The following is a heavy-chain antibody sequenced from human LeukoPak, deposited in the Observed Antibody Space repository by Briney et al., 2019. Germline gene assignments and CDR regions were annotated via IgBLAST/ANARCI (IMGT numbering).Heavy chain of an antibody. CDR2: IYYSGST. CDR3: ASTLSRIAAADPYQYAFDI. V-gene: IGHV4-61*01. J-gene: IGHJ3*02. CDR1: GGSISSSSYY. D-gene: IGHD6-13*01. Sequence: SETLSLTCTVSGGSISSSSYYWSWIRQPPGKGLEWIGYIYYSGSTNYNPSLKSRVTISVDTSKNQFSLKLSSVTAADTAVYYCASTLSRIAAADPYQYAFDIWGQGTMVTVSS.